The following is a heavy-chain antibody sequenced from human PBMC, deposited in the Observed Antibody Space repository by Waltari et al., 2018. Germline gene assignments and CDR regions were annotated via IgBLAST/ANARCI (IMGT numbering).Heavy chain of an antibody. CDR2: IYTSGST. Sequence: QVQLQESGPGLVKPSQTLSLTCTVSGGSISRGSYYWSWIRQPAGKGLEWIGRIYTSGSTNYNPSLKSRVTISVDTSKNQFSLKLSSVTAADTAVYYCARDVVDRFGGWTDYWGQGTLVTVSS. V-gene: IGHV4-61*02. CDR3: ARDVVDRFGGWTDY. J-gene: IGHJ4*02. CDR1: GGSISRGSYY. D-gene: IGHD2-21*01.